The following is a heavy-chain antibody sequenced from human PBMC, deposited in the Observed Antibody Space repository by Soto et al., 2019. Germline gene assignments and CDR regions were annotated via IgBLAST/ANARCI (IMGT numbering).Heavy chain of an antibody. D-gene: IGHD3-3*01. Sequence: SGKVSSKASGGTSSSYDISWVRPAADQGLEWMGGIIPIFGTANYAQKFQGRVTITADESTSTAYMELSSLRSEDTAVYYWARDDFWSGLDNYYGMDVGGQGTTVTV. CDR1: GGTSSSYD. J-gene: IGHJ6*02. CDR2: IIPIFGTA. V-gene: IGHV1-69*01. CDR3: ARDDFWSGLDNYYGMDV.